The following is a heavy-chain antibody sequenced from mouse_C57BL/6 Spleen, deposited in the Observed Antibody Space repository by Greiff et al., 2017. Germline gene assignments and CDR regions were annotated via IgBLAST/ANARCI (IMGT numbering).Heavy chain of an antibody. V-gene: IGHV1-53*01. Sequence: QVQLQQPGTELVKPGASVKLSCKASGYTFTSYWMHWVKQRPGQGLEWIGNINPSNGGTNYNEKFKSKATLTVDKSSSTAYMQLSSLTSEDSAVDYCARGGYYDYLSYAMDYWGQGTSVTVSS. CDR2: INPSNGGT. CDR1: GYTFTSYW. CDR3: ARGGYYDYLSYAMDY. J-gene: IGHJ4*01. D-gene: IGHD2-4*01.